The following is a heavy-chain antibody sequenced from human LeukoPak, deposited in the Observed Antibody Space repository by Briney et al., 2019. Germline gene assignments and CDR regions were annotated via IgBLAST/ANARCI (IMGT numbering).Heavy chain of an antibody. D-gene: IGHD2-2*01. CDR1: GYTFTGYY. CDR2: INPNSGGT. J-gene: IGHJ4*02. Sequence: ASVKVSCKASGYTFTGYYMHWVRQAPGQGLEWMGWINPNSGGTNYAQKFQGRVTMTRDTSISTAYMELSRLRSDDTAVYYCARGSCRSTSCYHYWGQGTLVTVSS. V-gene: IGHV1-2*02. CDR3: ARGSCRSTSCYHY.